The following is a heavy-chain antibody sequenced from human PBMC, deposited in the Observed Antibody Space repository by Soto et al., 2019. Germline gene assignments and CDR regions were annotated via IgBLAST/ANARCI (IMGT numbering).Heavy chain of an antibody. CDR2: VNHGGTS. J-gene: IGHJ5*02. CDR3: ARGVRPPYYDSSGYYSA. Sequence: PSETLSLTCTVSGGSISSYYWSWIRQPPGKGLEWIGEVNHGGTSNYNPSLKSRAIISVDRSKNQFSLKLSSVTAADTAVYYCARGVRPPYYDSSGYYSAWGQGTLVTVSS. D-gene: IGHD3-22*01. CDR1: GGSISSYY. V-gene: IGHV4-34*01.